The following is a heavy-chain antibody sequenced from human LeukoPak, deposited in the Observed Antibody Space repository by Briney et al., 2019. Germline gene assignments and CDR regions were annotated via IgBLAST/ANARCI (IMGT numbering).Heavy chain of an antibody. V-gene: IGHV4-39*01. CDR3: VRRRYYYDSSGDLGWFDP. D-gene: IGHD3-22*01. J-gene: IGHJ5*02. CDR2: IYYSGST. Sequence: SETLSLTCAVSGGSINTSSYHWGWICQPPGKGLELIGSIYYSGSTHYNPSLKSRVTISVDTSKNQFSLKLSSVTAADTAVYYCVRRRYYYDSSGDLGWFDPWGQGTLVTVSS. CDR1: GGSINTSSYH.